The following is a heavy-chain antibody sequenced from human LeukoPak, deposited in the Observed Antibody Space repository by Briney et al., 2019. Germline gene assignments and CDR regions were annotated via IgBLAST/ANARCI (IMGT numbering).Heavy chain of an antibody. CDR1: GGTFSSYA. J-gene: IGHJ4*02. V-gene: IGHV1-69*04. CDR3: ARVESHYEIDY. Sequence: ASVKVSCKASGGTFSSYAIGWVRQAPGQGLEWMGRIIPILGIANYAQKFQGRVTITADKSTSTAYMELSSLRSEDTAVYYCARVESHYEIDYWGQGTLVTVSS. D-gene: IGHD3-3*01. CDR2: IIPILGIA.